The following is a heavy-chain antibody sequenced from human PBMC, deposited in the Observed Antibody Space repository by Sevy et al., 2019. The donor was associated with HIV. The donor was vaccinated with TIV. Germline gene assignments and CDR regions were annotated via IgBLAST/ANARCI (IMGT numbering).Heavy chain of an antibody. D-gene: IGHD2-21*01. J-gene: IGHJ4*02. CDR2: IQYDGSNK. CDR3: VKEGGGEGGDH. CDR1: GFSYSSYG. V-gene: IGHV3-30*02. Sequence: GGSLRLSCAASGFSYSSYGMHWVRQAPGKGLGWVAYIQYDGSNKDYADSVKGRFTISRDNSKNTLDLQMNSLGVEDTAVYYCVKEGGGEGGDHWGQGTLVTVSS.